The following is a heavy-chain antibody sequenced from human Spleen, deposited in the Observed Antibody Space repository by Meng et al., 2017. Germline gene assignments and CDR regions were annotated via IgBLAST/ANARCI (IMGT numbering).Heavy chain of an antibody. V-gene: IGHV3-23*04. CDR1: GIIFNNYD. CDR2: ISSSGVRT. J-gene: IGHJ4*02. Sequence: EVQLVQSGGGLVQPGGSLRLPCAASGIIFNNYDISWVRQAPGKGLEWVSAISSSGVRTYYADSVKGRFTISRDNSKNTLFLQMNSLRAEDTAIYYCANHYSSSWYYWGPGTLVTVSS. D-gene: IGHD6-6*01. CDR3: ANHYSSSWYY.